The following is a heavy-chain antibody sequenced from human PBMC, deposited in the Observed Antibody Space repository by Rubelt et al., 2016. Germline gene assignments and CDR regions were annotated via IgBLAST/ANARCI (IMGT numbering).Heavy chain of an antibody. Sequence: QVQLVQSGAEVKKPGSSVKVSCKASGGTFSSYAISWVRQAPGQGLEWMGGIIPIFGTANYAQKFQGGVPITADESTSSAYMELSSLRSEDTAVYYCAREQQLVGGWFDPWGQGTLVTVSS. CDR1: GGTFSSYA. CDR2: IIPIFGTA. CDR3: AREQQLVGGWFDP. V-gene: IGHV1-69*01. J-gene: IGHJ5*02. D-gene: IGHD6-13*01.